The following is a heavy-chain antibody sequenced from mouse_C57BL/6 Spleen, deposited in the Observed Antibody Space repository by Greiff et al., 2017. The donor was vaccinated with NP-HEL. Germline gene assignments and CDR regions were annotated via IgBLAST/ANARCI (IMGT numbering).Heavy chain of an antibody. Sequence: QVQLQQPGAELVRPGSSVKLSCKASGYTFTSYWMDWVKQRPGQGLEWIGNIYPSDSETHYNQKFKDKATLTVDKSSSTAYMQLSSLTSEDSAVYYCARGGGAPGAMDYWGQGTSVT. CDR1: GYTFTSYW. J-gene: IGHJ4*01. CDR2: IYPSDSET. V-gene: IGHV1-61*01. CDR3: ARGGGAPGAMDY. D-gene: IGHD6-1*01.